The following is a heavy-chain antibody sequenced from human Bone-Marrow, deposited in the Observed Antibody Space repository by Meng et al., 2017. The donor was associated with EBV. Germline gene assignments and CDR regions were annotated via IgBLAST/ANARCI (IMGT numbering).Heavy chain of an antibody. Sequence: VHSGAEVKHAGSSVKVSCKTSGGTFRYYAISWVRQAPGQGLEWLGGFLPRLGAPNYAQKFHGRVKITADESTSTHYMELSSLRSEDTAIYYCASESGRGYTPDYWGQGTLVTVSS. CDR1: GGTFRYYA. D-gene: IGHD3-10*01. CDR2: FLPRLGAP. J-gene: IGHJ4*02. CDR3: ASESGRGYTPDY. V-gene: IGHV1-69*01.